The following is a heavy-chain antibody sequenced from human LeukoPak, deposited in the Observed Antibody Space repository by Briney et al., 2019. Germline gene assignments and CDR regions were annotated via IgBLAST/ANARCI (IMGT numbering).Heavy chain of an antibody. D-gene: IGHD6-13*01. J-gene: IGHJ3*02. CDR3: AAGDAFDI. CDR1: GYTFTGYY. CDR2: TNPNSGNT. V-gene: IGHV1-8*03. Sequence: ASVKVSCKASGYTFTGYYMHWVRQATGQGLEWMGWTNPNSGNTGYAQKFQGRVTITRNTSISTAYMELSSLRSEDTAVYYCAAGDAFDIWGQGTMVTVSS.